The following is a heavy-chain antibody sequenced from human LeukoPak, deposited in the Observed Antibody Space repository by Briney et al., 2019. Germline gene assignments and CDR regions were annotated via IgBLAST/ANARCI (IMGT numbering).Heavy chain of an antibody. CDR3: ARHRGYSGYVDY. CDR1: GGSISSYY. V-gene: IGHV4-59*08. D-gene: IGHD5-12*01. Sequence: SETLSLTCTASGGSISSYYWSWIRQPPGKGLEWMGDIYYSGSTNYNPSLKSRVTISVDTSKNQFSLKLSSVNAADTAGYYCARHRGYSGYVDYWGQGTLVTVSS. CDR2: IYYSGST. J-gene: IGHJ4*02.